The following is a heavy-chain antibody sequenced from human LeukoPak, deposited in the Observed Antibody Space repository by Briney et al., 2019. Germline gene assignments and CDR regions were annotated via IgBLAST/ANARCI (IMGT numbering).Heavy chain of an antibody. Sequence: GGYLRLSCAASGFTFSSYWMSWVRQAPGKGLQSVAYISQDVSHKYYVDSVKGRFTISRDNAKNSLHLEMNSLRAEDTALYYCARVGYNGWNFENWGQGTLVTVSS. V-gene: IGHV3-7*01. J-gene: IGHJ4*02. CDR1: GFTFSSYW. CDR2: ISQDVSHK. CDR3: ARVGYNGWNFEN. D-gene: IGHD5-12*01.